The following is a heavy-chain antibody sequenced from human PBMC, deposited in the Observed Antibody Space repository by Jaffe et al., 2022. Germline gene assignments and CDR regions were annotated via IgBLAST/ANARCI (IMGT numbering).Heavy chain of an antibody. J-gene: IGHJ6*03. V-gene: IGHV3-30*18. D-gene: IGHD3-16*01. Sequence: QVQLVESGGGVVQPGRSLRLSCAASGFTFSSYGMHWVRQAPGKGLEWVAVISYDGSNKYYADSVKGRFTISRDNSKNTLYLQMNSLRAEDTAVYYCAKDWGPYYYMDVWGKGTTVTVSS. CDR1: GFTFSSYG. CDR3: AKDWGPYYYMDV. CDR2: ISYDGSNK.